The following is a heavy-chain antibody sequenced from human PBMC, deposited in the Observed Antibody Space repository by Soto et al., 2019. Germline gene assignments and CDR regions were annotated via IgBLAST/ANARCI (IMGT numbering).Heavy chain of an antibody. Sequence: QVQLVQSGAEVKKSGASVMVSCKASGYTFTGYYIHWVRHTPGQGLEWRGWINPNNGGTNYVQKFQGRVTMTRDTSISTAYMELRRLTSDDTAVYYCARDLPIVGTTTWDYWGQGTLVTVSS. CDR3: ARDLPIVGTTTWDY. V-gene: IGHV1-2*02. CDR1: GYTFTGYY. J-gene: IGHJ4*02. D-gene: IGHD1-26*01. CDR2: INPNNGGT.